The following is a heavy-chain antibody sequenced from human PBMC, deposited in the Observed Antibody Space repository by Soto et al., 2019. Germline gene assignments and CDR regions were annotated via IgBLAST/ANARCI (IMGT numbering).Heavy chain of an antibody. CDR2: ISYDGRNK. V-gene: IGHV3-30*18. CDR1: GFTFSSYG. J-gene: IGHJ6*02. D-gene: IGHD6-19*01. Sequence: QVPLVESGGGVVQPGRSLRLSCAASGFTFSSYGMHWVRQAPGKGLEWVAVISYDGRNKYYADAVKGRFTISRDNSKNTLYLHMSSLRAEDTAVYYCVKDGSSGWPYFYDMDVWGQGTTVTVSS. CDR3: VKDGSSGWPYFYDMDV.